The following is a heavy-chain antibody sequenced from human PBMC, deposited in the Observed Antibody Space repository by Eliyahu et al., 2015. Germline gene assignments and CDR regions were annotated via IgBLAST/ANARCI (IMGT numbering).Heavy chain of an antibody. Sequence: QVQLVQSGAEVKKPGASVKVSCKASGYTFTSYGISWVRQXPGQGLEWMGWISAYNGNTNYAQKLQGRVTMTTDTSTSTAYMELRSLRSDDTAVYYCARDCRLRFLEWSTPGAIDYYYYGMDVWGQGTTVTVSS. V-gene: IGHV1-18*01. D-gene: IGHD3-3*01. CDR3: ARDCRLRFLEWSTPGAIDYYYYGMDV. CDR2: ISAYNGNT. J-gene: IGHJ6*02. CDR1: GYTFTSYG.